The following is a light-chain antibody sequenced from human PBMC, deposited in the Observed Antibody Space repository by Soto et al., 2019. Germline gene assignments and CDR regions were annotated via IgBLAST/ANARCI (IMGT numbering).Light chain of an antibody. Sequence: ENVLTQSPGTLSLSPGERATLSCRASQSVSSSYLAWYQQKPGQAPRLLIYDASSRATGIPDRFSGSGSGTDFTLTISRLEPEDFAVYYCQQYGSSPTFGQGTKLEI. V-gene: IGKV3-20*01. CDR1: QSVSSSY. CDR2: DAS. CDR3: QQYGSSPT. J-gene: IGKJ2*01.